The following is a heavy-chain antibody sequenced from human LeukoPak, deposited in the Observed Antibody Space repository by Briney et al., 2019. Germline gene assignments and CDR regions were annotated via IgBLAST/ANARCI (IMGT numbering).Heavy chain of an antibody. Sequence: GGSLRLSCAASGFTFSNHDMNWVRQAPGKGLEWVSSISSSSSYIYYADLVKGRFTISRDNAKNSLYLQMNSLRAEDTAVYYCARDSIRGDGYTREGFDPWGQGTLVTVSS. D-gene: IGHD5-24*01. V-gene: IGHV3-21*01. CDR3: ARDSIRGDGYTREGFDP. J-gene: IGHJ5*02. CDR1: GFTFSNHD. CDR2: ISSSSSYI.